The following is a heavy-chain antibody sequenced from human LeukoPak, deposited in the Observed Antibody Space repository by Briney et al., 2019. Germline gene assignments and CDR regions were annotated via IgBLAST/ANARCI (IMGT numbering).Heavy chain of an antibody. J-gene: IGHJ4*02. CDR3: AKDYSGSYYIDY. V-gene: IGHV3-23*01. Sequence: GGCLRLSCAASGFTFSSYAMSCVRQAPGKGLEWVSAISGRGGSTYSADSVKGRFTISRDNSKNTLYLQMNSTRAEDTAVYYCAKDYSGSYYIDYWGQGTLVTASS. D-gene: IGHD1-26*01. CDR2: ISGRGGST. CDR1: GFTFSSYA.